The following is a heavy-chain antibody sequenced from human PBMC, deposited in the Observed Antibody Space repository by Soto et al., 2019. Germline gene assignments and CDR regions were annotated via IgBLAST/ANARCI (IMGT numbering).Heavy chain of an antibody. CDR1: GFTFSSYA. J-gene: IGHJ4*02. CDR2: ISYDGSNK. CDR3: ARDGRIAAAGPFDY. Sequence: VQLVESGGGVVQPGRSLRLSCAASGFTFSSYAMHWVRQAPGKGLEWVAVISYDGSNKYYADSVKGRFTISRDNSKNTLYLQMNSLRAEDTAVYYCARDGRIAAAGPFDYWGQGTLVTVSS. V-gene: IGHV3-30-3*01. D-gene: IGHD6-13*01.